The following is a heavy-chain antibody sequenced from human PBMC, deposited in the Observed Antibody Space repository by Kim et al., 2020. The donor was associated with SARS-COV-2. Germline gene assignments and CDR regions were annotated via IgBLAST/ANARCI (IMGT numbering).Heavy chain of an antibody. J-gene: IGHJ4*02. D-gene: IGHD2-2*01. CDR1: GYSFTSYW. CDR3: ARDLRTCSSTSCTDY. CDR2: IDPSDSYT. Sequence: GESLKISCKGSGYSFTSYWISWVRQMPGKGLEWMGRIDPSDSYTNYSPSFQGHVTISADKSISTAYLQWSSLKASDTAMYYCARDLRTCSSTSCTDYWGQGTLVTVSS. V-gene: IGHV5-10-1*01.